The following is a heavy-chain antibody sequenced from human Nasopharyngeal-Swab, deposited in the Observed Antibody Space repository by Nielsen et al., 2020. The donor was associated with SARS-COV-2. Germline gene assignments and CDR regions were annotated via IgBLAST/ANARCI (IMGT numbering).Heavy chain of an antibody. Sequence: SLKISCTASGSTLDEYTMHWVRQAPGKGLEWVSGIRWNSDHIGYTDSVKGRFVISRDNAKNSLYLQMNSLRPEDTALYFCTRAKDTSGYDAFDIWGQGTVVTVSS. D-gene: IGHD3-22*01. CDR1: GSTLDEYT. CDR3: TRAKDTSGYDAFDI. V-gene: IGHV3-9*01. CDR2: IRWNSDHI. J-gene: IGHJ3*02.